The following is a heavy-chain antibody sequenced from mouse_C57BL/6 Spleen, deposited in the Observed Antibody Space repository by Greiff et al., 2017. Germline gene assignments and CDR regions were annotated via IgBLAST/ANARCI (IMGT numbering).Heavy chain of an antibody. CDR1: GYTFTSYW. J-gene: IGHJ3*01. V-gene: IGHV1-52*01. CDR3: ARSRGSYDYQGSFAY. Sequence: QVQLQQPGAELVRPGSSVKLSCKASGYTFTSYWMHWVKQRPIQGLEWIGNIAPSDSETHYNQKFKDKATLTVDKSSSTAYMQLSSLTSEDSAVYYCARSRGSYDYQGSFAYWGQGTLVTVSA. D-gene: IGHD2-4*01. CDR2: IAPSDSET.